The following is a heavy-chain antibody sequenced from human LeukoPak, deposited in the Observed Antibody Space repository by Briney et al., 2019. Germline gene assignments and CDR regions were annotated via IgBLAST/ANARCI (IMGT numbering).Heavy chain of an antibody. CDR1: GYSFSSYG. J-gene: IGHJ4*02. CDR2: ISPYNGNT. Sequence: GASVKVSCKASGYSFSSYGVSWVRQAPGQGLEWMGWISPYNGNTNYAQKVQDRVTMTIDTSTKTAYMELRSLGSDDTAVSYCAGVAGFYWNSDSFDYWGQGTQVTVSS. CDR3: AGVAGFYWNSDSFDY. D-gene: IGHD1-7*01. V-gene: IGHV1-18*01.